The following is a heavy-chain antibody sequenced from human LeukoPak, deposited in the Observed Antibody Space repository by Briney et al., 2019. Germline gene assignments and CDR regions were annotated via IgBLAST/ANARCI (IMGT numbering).Heavy chain of an antibody. CDR1: GYTFTDYY. Sequence: ASVKVSCKASGYTFTDYYIHWVRQAPGQGLDWMAWINPKSGDTNYLQKVQGRFTMTRDTSISTAYMELSRLRSDDTAVYYCTRGPNVYGSGRSWFDPWGQGTLVTVSS. V-gene: IGHV1-2*02. J-gene: IGHJ5*02. D-gene: IGHD3-10*01. CDR3: TRGPNVYGSGRSWFDP. CDR2: INPKSGDT.